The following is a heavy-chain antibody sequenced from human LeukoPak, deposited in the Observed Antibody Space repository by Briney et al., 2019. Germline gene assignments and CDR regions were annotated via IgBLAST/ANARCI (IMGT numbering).Heavy chain of an antibody. J-gene: IGHJ4*02. CDR3: ARTAMVTFRLDY. V-gene: IGHV4-4*07. CDR1: GGSVTNYY. CDR2: MYSGGST. D-gene: IGHD5-18*01. Sequence: SETLSLTCTVSGGSVTNYYWNWIRQPAGKGLEWIGRMYSGGSTIYNPSLKSRVTISVDTSKNQFSLKLSSVTAADTAVYYCARTAMVTFRLDYWGQGTLVTVSS.